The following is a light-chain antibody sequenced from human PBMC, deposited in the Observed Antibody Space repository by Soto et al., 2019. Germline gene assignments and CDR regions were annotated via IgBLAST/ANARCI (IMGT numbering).Light chain of an antibody. CDR3: QQYGSPWT. CDR2: GAS. CDR1: QSVSSSH. J-gene: IGKJ1*01. Sequence: EIVLTQSPGTLSLSPGERATHSCRASQSVSSSHLAWYQQKPGQAPTLLIYGASSRATGIPDRFSGSGSGTDFTLTISRLEPEDFAVYYCQQYGSPWTFGQGTKVDIK. V-gene: IGKV3-20*01.